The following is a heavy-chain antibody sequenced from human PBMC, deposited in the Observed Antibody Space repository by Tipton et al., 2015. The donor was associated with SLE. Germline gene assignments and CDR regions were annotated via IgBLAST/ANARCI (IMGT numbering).Heavy chain of an antibody. D-gene: IGHD1-26*01. Sequence: GSLRLSCASSGFTFSNAWMSWVRQDPGKGLEWVGRIKSKTDGGTTDYAAPVKGRFTISRDDSKTTLYLQMNSLKTEDTAVYYCTTDSCGSLEDYWGQGTLVTVSS. CDR1: GFTFSNAW. J-gene: IGHJ4*02. V-gene: IGHV3-15*01. CDR3: TTDSCGSLEDY. CDR2: IKSKTDGGTT.